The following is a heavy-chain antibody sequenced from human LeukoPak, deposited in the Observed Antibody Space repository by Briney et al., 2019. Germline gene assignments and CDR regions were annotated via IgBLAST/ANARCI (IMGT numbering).Heavy chain of an antibody. V-gene: IGHV3-30-3*01. Sequence: PGGSLRLSCAASGFTFSSYAMHWVRQAPGKGLEWVAVISYDGSNKYYADSVKGRFTISRDNPKNTLYLQMNSLRAEDTAVYYCAREPYGDYWFDPWGQGTLVTVSS. CDR2: ISYDGSNK. CDR1: GFTFSSYA. D-gene: IGHD4-17*01. J-gene: IGHJ5*02. CDR3: AREPYGDYWFDP.